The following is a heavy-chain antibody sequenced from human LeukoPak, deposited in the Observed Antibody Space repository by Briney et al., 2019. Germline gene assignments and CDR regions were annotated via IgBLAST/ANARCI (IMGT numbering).Heavy chain of an antibody. V-gene: IGHV4-34*01. CDR2: INHSGIT. Sequence: SETLSLTCAVYGGSVSGYYWSWIRQPPGKGLEWIGEINHSGITNYKSSFKSRVTISVDMSKNQISLKLSSVTAADTALYYCARGSEMVRGVRHYNWLDLWGLGSLVTVSS. D-gene: IGHD3-10*01. CDR3: ARGSEMVRGVRHYNWLDL. CDR1: GGSVSGYY. J-gene: IGHJ5*02.